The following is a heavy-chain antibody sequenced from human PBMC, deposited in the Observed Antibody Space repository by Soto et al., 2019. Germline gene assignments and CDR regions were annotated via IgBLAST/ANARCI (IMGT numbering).Heavy chain of an antibody. CDR3: ARQASNGQWFL. V-gene: IGHV5-51*01. J-gene: IGHJ6*02. CDR2: MYPGDSDI. Sequence: PGESLKISCKGSGYSFTSYWIGWVRQMPGKGLEWIVIMYPGDSDIRYSPSFQGQVTISADRYISTAYLQWSSLKASDTAMYYCARQASNGQWFLWGQGTTVTVSS. D-gene: IGHD3-22*01. CDR1: GYSFTSYW.